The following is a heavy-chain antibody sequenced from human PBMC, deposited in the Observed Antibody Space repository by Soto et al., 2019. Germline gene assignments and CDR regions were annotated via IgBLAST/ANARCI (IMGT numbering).Heavy chain of an antibody. V-gene: IGHV5-51*01. CDR1: GYIIKNYW. CDR3: FRGGVTSRTFDY. D-gene: IGHD3-16*01. J-gene: IGHJ4*02. CDR2: IFPDDSDT. Sequence: PGESLKISCQASGYIIKNYWIGWVRQMPGQGLEWMGIIFPDDSDTGYSPSFQGHVTISVDKSISTAYVQWSSLKASDSAIYYCFRGGVTSRTFDYWGQGTLVTVSS.